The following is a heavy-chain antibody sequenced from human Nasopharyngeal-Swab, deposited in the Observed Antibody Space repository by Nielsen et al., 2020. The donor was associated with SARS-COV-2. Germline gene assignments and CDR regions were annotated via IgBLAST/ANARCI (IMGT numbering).Heavy chain of an antibody. CDR2: ITPYNDNP. J-gene: IGHJ5*02. Sequence: ASVKVSCKASGYTFTHYGVSWVRQAPGQGLEWMGWITPYNDNPRYAHKFAGRLTLTTDASTNTGYMELRNLRSDDTAVYYCARGRCSGASCSNNWFDPWGQGTLVTVSS. V-gene: IGHV1-18*01. D-gene: IGHD2-15*01. CDR3: ARGRCSGASCSNNWFDP. CDR1: GYTFTHYG.